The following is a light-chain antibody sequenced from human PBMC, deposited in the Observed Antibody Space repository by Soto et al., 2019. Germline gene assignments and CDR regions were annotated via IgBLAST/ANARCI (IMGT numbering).Light chain of an antibody. CDR3: QQYNSYPLT. J-gene: IGKJ5*01. CDR2: DAS. CDR1: QGIKND. V-gene: IGKV1-13*02. Sequence: AIQMTQSPSSLSASIGDRVTITFPASQGIKNDLGWYQQKPGKAPKLLIYDASSLESGVPSRFSGSGSGTEFTLTISSLQPDDFATYYCQQYNSYPLTFGGGTRLEIK.